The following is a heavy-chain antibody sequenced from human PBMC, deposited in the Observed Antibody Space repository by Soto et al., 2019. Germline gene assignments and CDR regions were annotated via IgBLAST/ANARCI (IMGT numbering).Heavy chain of an antibody. CDR2: IYYSGST. CDR3: ARTYCSGGSCYSSAPNHFDF. V-gene: IGHV4-59*01. D-gene: IGHD2-15*01. CDR1: GGSINNYY. J-gene: IGHJ4*02. Sequence: SETLSLTCTVSGGSINNYYWSWIRQPPGKGLEWIAYIYYSGSTNYNPSLKSRVAVSIDTSKNQFSLKLSSMTAADTAVYYCARTYCSGGSCYSSAPNHFDFWGQGALVTVSS.